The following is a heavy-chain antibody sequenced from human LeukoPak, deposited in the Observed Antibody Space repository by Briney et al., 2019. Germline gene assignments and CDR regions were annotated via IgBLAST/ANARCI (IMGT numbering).Heavy chain of an antibody. CDR1: GFSFSDAY. V-gene: IGHV3-11*01. D-gene: IGHD4-17*01. Sequence: GGSLRLSCSASGFSFSDAYMCWFCLSPEKGLEWIAYITISGTTTEYADSVKGRFTISRVNAKNSLYLQMNSLSPEDTAVYYCGRDPDYGDPYWGQGTLVTVSS. CDR3: GRDPDYGDPY. J-gene: IGHJ4*02. CDR2: ITISGTTT.